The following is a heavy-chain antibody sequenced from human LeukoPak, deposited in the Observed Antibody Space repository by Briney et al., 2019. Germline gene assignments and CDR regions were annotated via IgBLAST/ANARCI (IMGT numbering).Heavy chain of an antibody. CDR1: GYTFTSYG. D-gene: IGHD2-2*01. V-gene: IGHV1-18*01. CDR3: ARDPPLPAAHPQMKYYYYGMDV. Sequence: ASVKVSCKASGYTFTSYGISWVRQAPGQGLEWMGWISAYNGNTNYAQKLQGRVIMTTDTSTSTAYMELRSLRSDDTAVYYCARDPPLPAAHPQMKYYYYGMDVWGQGTTVTVSS. J-gene: IGHJ6*02. CDR2: ISAYNGNT.